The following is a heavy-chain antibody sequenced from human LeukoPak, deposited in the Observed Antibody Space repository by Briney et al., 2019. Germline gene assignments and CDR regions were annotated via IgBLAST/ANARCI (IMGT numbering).Heavy chain of an antibody. D-gene: IGHD3-10*01. V-gene: IGHV3-21*01. Sequence: GGSLRLSCAASGFSFSSYRMNWVRQAPGKGLEWVSSISSSSSYIYYADSVKGRFTISRDNAKNSLYLQMNSLRAEDTAVHYCARDSGTMVRGVIEGSGFDYWGQGTLVTVSS. J-gene: IGHJ4*02. CDR2: ISSSSSYI. CDR1: GFSFSSYR. CDR3: ARDSGTMVRGVIEGSGFDY.